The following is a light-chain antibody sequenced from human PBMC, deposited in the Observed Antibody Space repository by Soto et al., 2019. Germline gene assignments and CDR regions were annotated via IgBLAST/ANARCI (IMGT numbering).Light chain of an antibody. CDR2: DAS. CDR1: QSVSGD. Sequence: IVLTQSPATLSVSPGERASLSVRASQSVSGDLAWYQHKAGQAPRLLIYDASTRALDTPGRFAGSGGGEECSVGKGCLQSEDFAVYYSEMYKNRPLVLGGGTKVDIK. V-gene: IGKV3-15*01. CDR3: EMYKNRPLV. J-gene: IGKJ4*01.